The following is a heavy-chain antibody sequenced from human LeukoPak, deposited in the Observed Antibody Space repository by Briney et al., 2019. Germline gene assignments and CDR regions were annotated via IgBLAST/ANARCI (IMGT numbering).Heavy chain of an antibody. D-gene: IGHD6-13*01. CDR1: GFTFSSYA. Sequence: GGSLRLSCAASGFTFSSYAMPWVRQAPGKGLEWVAVISYDGSNKYYADSVKGRFTISRDNSKNTLYLQMNSLRAEDTAVYYCARDKEQLVPHYYFDYWGQGTLVTVSS. CDR3: ARDKEQLVPHYYFDY. V-gene: IGHV3-30-3*01. CDR2: ISYDGSNK. J-gene: IGHJ4*02.